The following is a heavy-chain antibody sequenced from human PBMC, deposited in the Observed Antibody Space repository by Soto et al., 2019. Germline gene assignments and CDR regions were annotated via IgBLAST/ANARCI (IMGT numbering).Heavy chain of an antibody. V-gene: IGHV4-39*01. J-gene: IGHJ6*02. Sequence: PSETLSLTCTVSGGSISSSSYYWGWIRQPPGKGLEWIGSIYYSGSTYYNPSLKSRVTISVDTSKNQFSLKLSSVTAADTAVYYCASRPRWLLPQRPYYYYGMDVWGQGTTVTVSS. CDR3: ASRPRWLLPQRPYYYYGMDV. CDR2: IYYSGST. CDR1: GGSISSSSYY. D-gene: IGHD3-22*01.